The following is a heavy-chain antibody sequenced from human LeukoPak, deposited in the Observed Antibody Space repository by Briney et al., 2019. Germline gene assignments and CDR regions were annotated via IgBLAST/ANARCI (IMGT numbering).Heavy chain of an antibody. CDR2: VHYSGST. CDR1: GGSISSYY. J-gene: IGHJ5*02. Sequence: SETLSLTCTVSGGSISSYYRSWIRQPSGKGLDYIGYVHYSGSTNYNPSLRSRVTISVDTSRNQFSLNLTSATAADTAIYYCAGSTVGNWFDPWGQGTLVTVSS. D-gene: IGHD4-17*01. V-gene: IGHV4-59*01. CDR3: AGSTVGNWFDP.